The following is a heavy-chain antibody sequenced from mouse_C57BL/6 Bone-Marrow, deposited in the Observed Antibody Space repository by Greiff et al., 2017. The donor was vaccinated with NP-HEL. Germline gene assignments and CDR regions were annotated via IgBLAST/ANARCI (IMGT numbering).Heavy chain of an antibody. Sequence: QVQLQQPGAELVKPGASVKMSCKASGYTFTSYWITWVKQRPGQGLEWIGDIYPGSGSTNYNEKFKSKATLTVDTSSSTAYMQLSSLTSEDSAVYYCARKAYYYGSSSYFDYWGQGTTLTVSS. CDR2: IYPGSGST. CDR3: ARKAYYYGSSSYFDY. J-gene: IGHJ2*01. CDR1: GYTFTSYW. D-gene: IGHD1-1*01. V-gene: IGHV1-55*01.